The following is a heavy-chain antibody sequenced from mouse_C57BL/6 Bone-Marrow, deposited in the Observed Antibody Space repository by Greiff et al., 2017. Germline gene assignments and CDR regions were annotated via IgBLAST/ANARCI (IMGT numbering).Heavy chain of an antibody. Sequence: SGPELVKPGASVTIPCKASGYTFTDYNMDWVKQSHGKSLEWIGDINPNNGGTIYNQKFKGKATLTVDKSSSTAYLELRSLTSEDTAVYYCARRVITTVVEVRFAYWGQGTLVTVSA. CDR3: ARRVITTVVEVRFAY. CDR2: INPNNGGT. D-gene: IGHD1-1*01. V-gene: IGHV1-18*01. J-gene: IGHJ3*01. CDR1: GYTFTDYN.